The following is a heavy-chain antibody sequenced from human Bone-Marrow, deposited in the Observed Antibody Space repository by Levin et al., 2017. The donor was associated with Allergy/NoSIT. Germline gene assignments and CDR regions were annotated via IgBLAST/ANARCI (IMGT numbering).Heavy chain of an antibody. J-gene: IGHJ5*02. CDR3: ARGLRLGYFDWCRNWFDP. CDR2: INHSGST. V-gene: IGHV4-34*01. D-gene: IGHD3-9*01. CDR1: GGSFSGYY. Sequence: GSLRLSCAVYGGSFSGYYWSWIRQPPGKGLEWIGEINHSGSTNYNPSLKSRVTISVDTSKNQFSLKLSSVTAADTAVYYCARGLRLGYFDWCRNWFDPWGQGTLVTVSS.